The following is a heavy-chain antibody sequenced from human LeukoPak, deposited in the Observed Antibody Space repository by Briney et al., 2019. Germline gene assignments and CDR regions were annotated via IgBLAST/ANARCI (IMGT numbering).Heavy chain of an antibody. CDR2: ISGSGGTT. CDR1: GFTFSSYA. V-gene: IGHV3-23*01. Sequence: GGSLRLSCAASGFTFSSYAMSWVRQAPDKGLEWVSSISGSGGTTYYADSVKGRFTISRDNAKNSLYLQMNSLRAEDTAVYYCARGSTPPIDYWGQGTLVTVSS. J-gene: IGHJ4*02. CDR3: ARGSTPPIDY.